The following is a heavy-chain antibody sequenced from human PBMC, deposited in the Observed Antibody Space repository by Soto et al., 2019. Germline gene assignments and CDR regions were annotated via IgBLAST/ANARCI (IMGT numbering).Heavy chain of an antibody. CDR2: INPNSGGT. D-gene: IGHD3-10*01. CDR1: GYTFTGYY. J-gene: IGHJ6*02. Sequence: ASVKFSCKASGYTFTGYYMHWVRQAPGQGLEWMGWINPNSGGTNYAQKFQGRVTMTRDTSISTAYMELSRLRSDDTAVYYCATLSHYYYYYGMDVWGQGTTVT. CDR3: ATLSHYYYYYGMDV. V-gene: IGHV1-2*02.